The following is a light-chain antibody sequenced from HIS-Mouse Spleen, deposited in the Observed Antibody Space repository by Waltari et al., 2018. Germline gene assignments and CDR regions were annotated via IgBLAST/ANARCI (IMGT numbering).Light chain of an antibody. V-gene: IGKV3-15*01. Sequence: EIVMTQSPATLSVSPGERVTLSCRASQSVSSNLAWYQQKPGQAPRLLIYGASTRATGIPARFSGSGYGTEFTLTISSLQSEDFAVYYCQQYNNWPRGTFGQGTKLEIK. CDR2: GAS. J-gene: IGKJ2*02. CDR3: QQYNNWPRGT. CDR1: QSVSSN.